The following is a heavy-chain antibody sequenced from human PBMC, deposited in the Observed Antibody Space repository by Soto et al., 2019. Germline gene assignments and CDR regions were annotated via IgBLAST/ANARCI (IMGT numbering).Heavy chain of an antibody. J-gene: IGHJ6*02. CDR3: ARGDSTDCSNGVCSFFYNHDMDV. D-gene: IGHD2-8*01. Sequence: VKVACKASGYSVTDSHIHWVRQAPGQGLEWLGRINPKSGGTSTAQKFQGWVTMTTDTSISTASMELTRLTSDDTAIYYCARGDSTDCSNGVCSFFYNHDMDVWGQGTTVTVSS. CDR2: INPKSGGT. V-gene: IGHV1-2*04. CDR1: GYSVTDSH.